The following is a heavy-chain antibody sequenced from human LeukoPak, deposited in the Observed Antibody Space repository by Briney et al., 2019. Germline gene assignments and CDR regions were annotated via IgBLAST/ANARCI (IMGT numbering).Heavy chain of an antibody. V-gene: IGHV5-51*01. CDR3: ARAARYYDSSGYLMGFDY. J-gene: IGHJ4*02. CDR2: IYPGDSDT. D-gene: IGHD3-22*01. CDR1: GYSFTSYW. Sequence: GESLKISCKGSGYSFTSYWIGWVRQMPGKGLEWMGIIYPGDSDTRYSPSFQGQVTISADKSISTAYLQWSSLKASDTAVYYCARAARYYDSSGYLMGFDYWGQGTLVTVSS.